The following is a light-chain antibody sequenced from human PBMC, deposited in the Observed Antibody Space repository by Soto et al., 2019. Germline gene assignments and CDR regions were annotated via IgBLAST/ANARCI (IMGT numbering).Light chain of an antibody. Sequence: DIQMTQSPSSLSASVGDRVTITCRASQGFSTYVAWYQQKPGKVPKLRIYAASTLQSGVPSRFSGSGSGTDFTLTISSLQPEDVANYYCQKYNSAPRTFGQGTKVEIK. J-gene: IGKJ1*01. CDR3: QKYNSAPRT. V-gene: IGKV1-27*01. CDR2: AAS. CDR1: QGFSTY.